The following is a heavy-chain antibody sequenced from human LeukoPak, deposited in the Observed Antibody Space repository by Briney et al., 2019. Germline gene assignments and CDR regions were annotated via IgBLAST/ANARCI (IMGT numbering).Heavy chain of an antibody. V-gene: IGHV3-74*01. CDR1: GFTFSSYW. CDR2: INSDGSST. D-gene: IGHD6-13*01. CDR3: ARYPPLSSPYYYYYYYMDV. Sequence: GGSLRLSCAASGFTFSSYWMHWVRQASGKGLVWVSRINSDGSSTSYADSVKGRFTISRDNAKNTLYLQMNSLRAEDTAVYYCARYPPLSSPYYYYYYYMDVWGKGTTVTVSS. J-gene: IGHJ6*03.